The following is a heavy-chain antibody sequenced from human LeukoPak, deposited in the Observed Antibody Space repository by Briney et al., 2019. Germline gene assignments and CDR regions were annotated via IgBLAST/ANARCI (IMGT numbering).Heavy chain of an antibody. Sequence: GGSLRLSCAASGFTFNDYNMGWIRQAPGKGLEWVAYISSGMYYADSVKGRFTISRDNAKNSLYLQMNSLRADDTAVYYCARRIWGADSQSHTFDIWGQGTMVTVSS. CDR3: ARRIWGADSQSHTFDI. D-gene: IGHD3-16*01. CDR2: ISSGM. J-gene: IGHJ3*02. CDR1: GFTFNDYN. V-gene: IGHV3-11*01.